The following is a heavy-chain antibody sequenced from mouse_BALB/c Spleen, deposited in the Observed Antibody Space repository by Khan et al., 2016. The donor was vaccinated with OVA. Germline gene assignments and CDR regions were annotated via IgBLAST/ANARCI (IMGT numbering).Heavy chain of an antibody. D-gene: IGHD1-1*02. Sequence: LVESGPELKKPGETVKISCKASGYTFTNYGMNWVKQAPGKGLKWMGWLNTYTEEPTYADDFKGRFAFSLETSASTAYLQINNLKNEDTATYFCASGGYWYFDVWGAGTTVTVSS. V-gene: IGHV9-3-1*01. CDR3: ASGGYWYFDV. J-gene: IGHJ1*01. CDR2: LNTYTEEP. CDR1: GYTFTNYG.